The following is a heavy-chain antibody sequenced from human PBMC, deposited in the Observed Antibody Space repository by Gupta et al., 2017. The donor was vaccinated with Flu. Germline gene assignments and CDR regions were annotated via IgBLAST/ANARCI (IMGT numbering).Heavy chain of an antibody. CDR1: GASISSDKW. Sequence: QVQLQESGPGLVKPSGTLSLTCSVSGASISSDKWWSWVRQPPGKGLEWIGEVFHTGSTNYNPPLRGRVSMSIDRSKNQFSLDVIYGNDEDTAVYYCARGGDQSMSIDYWGRGRLVTVSS. J-gene: IGHJ4*02. D-gene: IGHD6-6*01. V-gene: IGHV4-4*02. CDR2: VFHTGST. CDR3: ARGGDQSMSIDY.